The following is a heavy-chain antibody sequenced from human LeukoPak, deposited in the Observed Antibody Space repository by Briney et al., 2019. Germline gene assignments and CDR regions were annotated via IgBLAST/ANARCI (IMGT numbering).Heavy chain of an antibody. CDR1: GGSFSGYY. CDR3: AVLSPEYSSPSFAYDY. CDR2: INHSGST. Sequence: SETLSLTCAVYGGSFSGYYWSWIRQPPGKGLEWTGEINHSGSTNYNPSLKSRVTISVDTSKNQFSLKLSSVTAADTAVYYCAVLSPEYSSPSFAYDYWGQGTLVTVSS. V-gene: IGHV4-34*01. J-gene: IGHJ4*02. D-gene: IGHD6-6*01.